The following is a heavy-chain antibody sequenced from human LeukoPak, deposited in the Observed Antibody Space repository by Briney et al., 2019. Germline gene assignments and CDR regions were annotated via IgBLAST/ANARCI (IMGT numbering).Heavy chain of an antibody. J-gene: IGHJ4*02. Sequence: GASVTVSCTASGYTFTGYYMHWVRQAPGQGLEWMGWINPNSGGTNYAQKFQGRVTMTRDTSISTAYMELSRLRSDDTAVYYCARGNYGDPSFDYWGQGALVTVSS. CDR2: INPNSGGT. CDR1: GYTFTGYY. CDR3: ARGNYGDPSFDY. D-gene: IGHD4-17*01. V-gene: IGHV1-2*02.